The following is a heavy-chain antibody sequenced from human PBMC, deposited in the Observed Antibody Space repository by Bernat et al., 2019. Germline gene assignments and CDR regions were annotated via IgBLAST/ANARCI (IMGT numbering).Heavy chain of an antibody. Sequence: EVQLVESGGGLVQPGGSLRLSCAASGFIFSSYWMSWVRQAPGKGLEWVANIKQDGSEKYYVDSVKGRFTISRDNAKNSLYLQMNSLRAEDTAVYYCASDPLHYFDYWGQGTLVTVSS. J-gene: IGHJ4*02. V-gene: IGHV3-7*03. CDR1: GFIFSSYW. CDR2: IKQDGSEK. CDR3: ASDPLHYFDY.